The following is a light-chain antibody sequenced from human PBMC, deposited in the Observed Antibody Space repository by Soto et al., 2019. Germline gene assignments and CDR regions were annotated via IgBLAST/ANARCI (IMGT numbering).Light chain of an antibody. J-gene: IGLJ1*01. Sequence: QSVLTQPPSVSGAPGQRVTISCTGSSSNIGTGYDVHWYQQLPGTAPKLLIYGNNKRASGVPDRFSGLKSGTSASLAITGLQAEDEAEYYCQCYYISLSGFYVFGTGTKLTVL. CDR1: SSNIGTGYD. CDR2: GNN. CDR3: QCYYISLSGFYV. V-gene: IGLV1-40*01.